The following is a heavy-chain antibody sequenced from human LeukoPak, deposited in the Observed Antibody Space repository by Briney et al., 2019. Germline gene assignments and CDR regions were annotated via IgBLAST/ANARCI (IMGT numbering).Heavy chain of an antibody. CDR2: ISSSGSTI. CDR3: ARSRVTVIVVGPEWFDP. CDR1: GFTFSSFE. D-gene: IGHD3-22*01. Sequence: GGSLRLSCAASGFTFSSFEMNWVRQAPGKGLEWVSYISSSGSTIYYADSVKGRFTISRDNARNSLYLQMNSLRAEDTALYYCARSRVTVIVVGPEWFDPWGQGTLVTVSS. J-gene: IGHJ5*02. V-gene: IGHV3-48*03.